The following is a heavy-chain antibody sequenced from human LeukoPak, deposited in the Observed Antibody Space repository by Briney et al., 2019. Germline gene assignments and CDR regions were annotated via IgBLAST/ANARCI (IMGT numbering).Heavy chain of an antibody. CDR1: GGSISRYY. Sequence: SETLSLTCTVSGGSISRYYWSWMRQPPGKGLEWIGYIYYSGSTNYNTSLKSRVTISVDTSKNQFSLKLSSVTAADTAVYYCARHGVRGGPFDYWGQGTLVTVSS. D-gene: IGHD2-15*01. CDR2: IYYSGST. V-gene: IGHV4-59*08. CDR3: ARHGVRGGPFDY. J-gene: IGHJ4*02.